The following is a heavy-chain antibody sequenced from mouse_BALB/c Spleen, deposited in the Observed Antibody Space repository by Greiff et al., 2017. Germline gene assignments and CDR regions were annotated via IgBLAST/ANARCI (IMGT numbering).Heavy chain of an antibody. V-gene: IGHV14-4*02. Sequence: VQLQQSGAELVRSGASVKLSCTASGFNIKDYYMHWVKQRPEQGLEWIGWIDPENGDTEYAPKFQGKATMTADTSSNTAYLQLSSLTSEDTAVYYCARHYRYDDYAMDYWGQGTSVTVSS. D-gene: IGHD2-14*01. CDR3: ARHYRYDDYAMDY. CDR2: IDPENGDT. J-gene: IGHJ4*01. CDR1: GFNIKDYY.